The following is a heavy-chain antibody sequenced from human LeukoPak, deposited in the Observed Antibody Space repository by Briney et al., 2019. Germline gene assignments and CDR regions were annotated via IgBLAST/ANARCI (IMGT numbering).Heavy chain of an antibody. CDR1: GGTFSSSG. D-gene: IGHD4-23*01. CDR2: IIPMIGTP. J-gene: IGHJ4*02. Sequence: SVKVSCKASGGTFSSSGISWVRQAPGQGLEWMGGIIPMIGTPNYAQKFQGRVTITADESTSTGYMELSSLRSDDTAVYYCARHYGGTFFDYWGQGNRVTVSS. V-gene: IGHV1-69*01. CDR3: ARHYGGTFFDY.